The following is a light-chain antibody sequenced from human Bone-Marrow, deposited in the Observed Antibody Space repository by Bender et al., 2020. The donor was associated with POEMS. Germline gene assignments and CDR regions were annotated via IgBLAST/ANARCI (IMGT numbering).Light chain of an antibody. V-gene: IGLV2-8*01. Sequence: QSALTQPASVSEYPGQSITISCTGASNDVSWYQQHPDKAPKLMIYDVSKRPSGVPDRFSGSKSGNTASLTVSGLQPEDEADYYCNSYSGGSNLGVFGPGTKVTVL. CDR3: NSYSGGSNLGV. J-gene: IGLJ1*01. CDR1: SND. CDR2: DVS.